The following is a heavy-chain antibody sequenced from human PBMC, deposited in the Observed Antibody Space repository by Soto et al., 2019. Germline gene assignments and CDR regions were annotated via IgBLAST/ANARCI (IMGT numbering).Heavy chain of an antibody. J-gene: IGHJ4*01. D-gene: IGHD2-8*02. CDR1: GGSFSGYY. CDR3: ARDKITGVFDY. V-gene: IGHV4-34*01. CDR2: INHSGST. Sequence: QVQLQQWGAGLLKPSETLSLTCAVYGGSFSGYYWTWIRQPPGTGLEWIGEINHSGSTNYNPSLKRRGTRSVDTSKNQFSLKLTSVTAADTALYYWARDKITGVFDYWGHGTLVTVSS.